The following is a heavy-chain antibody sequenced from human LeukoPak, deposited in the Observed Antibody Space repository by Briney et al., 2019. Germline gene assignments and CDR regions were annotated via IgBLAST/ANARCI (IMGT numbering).Heavy chain of an antibody. CDR3: ARSNYDVYYMDV. CDR2: ISWNSGSI. J-gene: IGHJ6*03. V-gene: IGHV3-9*03. Sequence: GGSLRLSCAASGFTFDDYAMHWVRQAPGKGLEWVSGISWNSGSIGYADSVKGRFPISRDNAKNSLYLQMNSLRAEDMALYYCARSNYDVYYMDVWGKGTTVTVSS. D-gene: IGHD3-10*02. CDR1: GFTFDDYA.